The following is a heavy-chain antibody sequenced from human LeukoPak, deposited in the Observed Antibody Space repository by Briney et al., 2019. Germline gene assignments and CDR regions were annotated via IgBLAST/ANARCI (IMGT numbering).Heavy chain of an antibody. V-gene: IGHV4-4*09. CDR3: ARFTYTTRPSDV. D-gene: IGHD3-16*01. CDR1: GGSISGYY. Sequence: PSETLSLTRPVSGGSISGYYWSWIRQPPGQTMEWIGYIYSSGSTNYNPSLQSRVTMSVDTSMNQFSLRLSSVTAADTAVYYCARFTYTTRPSDVWGKGTTVTVSS. J-gene: IGHJ6*04. CDR2: IYSSGST.